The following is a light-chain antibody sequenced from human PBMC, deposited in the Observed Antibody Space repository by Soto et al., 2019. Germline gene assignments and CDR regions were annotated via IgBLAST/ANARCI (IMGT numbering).Light chain of an antibody. J-gene: IGLJ3*02. CDR3: SSSTSSNTLV. CDR2: GVS. Sequence: QSALTQPASVSASPGQSITISCTGGKNDIGSSDYVSWYQQHPGKAPKLIIYGVSNRPSGTSDRFSGSKSGNTASLTISGLQPDDEADYYCSSSTSSNTLVFGGGTKVTVL. CDR1: KNDIGSSDY. V-gene: IGLV2-14*01.